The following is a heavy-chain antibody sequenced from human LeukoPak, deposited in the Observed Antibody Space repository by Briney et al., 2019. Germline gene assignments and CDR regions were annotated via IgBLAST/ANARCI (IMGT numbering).Heavy chain of an antibody. J-gene: IGHJ3*02. V-gene: IGHV1-69*04. D-gene: IGHD3-3*01. Sequence: SVKVSCKASGGTFSSYAISWVRQAPGQGLEWMGRIIPILGIANYAQKFQGRVTSTADKSTSTAYMELSSLRSEDTAVYYCARGSPERFLEWLFGAFDIWGQGTMVTVSS. CDR1: GGTFSSYA. CDR2: IIPILGIA. CDR3: ARGSPERFLEWLFGAFDI.